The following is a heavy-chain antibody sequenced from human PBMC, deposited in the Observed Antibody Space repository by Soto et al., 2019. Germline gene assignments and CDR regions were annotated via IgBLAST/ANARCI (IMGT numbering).Heavy chain of an antibody. CDR3: AKGAAGPGYYFDY. CDR2: ISWNSGSI. CDR1: GFTFDDYA. D-gene: IGHD6-13*01. Sequence: EVQLVESGGGLVQPGRSLRLSCAASGFTFDDYAMHWVRQAPGKGLEWVSGISWNSGSIGYADSVKGRFTISRDNAKNSLYLQMNSLRAEDTALYYCAKGAAGPGYYFDYWGQGTLVTVSS. J-gene: IGHJ4*02. V-gene: IGHV3-9*01.